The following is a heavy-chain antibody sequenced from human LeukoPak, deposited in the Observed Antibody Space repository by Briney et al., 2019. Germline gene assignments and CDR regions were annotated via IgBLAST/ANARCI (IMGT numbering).Heavy chain of an antibody. D-gene: IGHD2-2*02. V-gene: IGHV3-48*01. Sequence: GGSLRLSCAASGFTFSSYSMNWVRQAPGKGLEWVSYISSSSSPIYYADSVKGRFTISRDNAKTSLYLQMNSLRAEDTAVYYCARVVDCSSTSCYTYYYYYMDVWGKGTTVTVSS. CDR2: ISSSSSPI. CDR1: GFTFSSYS. J-gene: IGHJ6*03. CDR3: ARVVDCSSTSCYTYYYYYMDV.